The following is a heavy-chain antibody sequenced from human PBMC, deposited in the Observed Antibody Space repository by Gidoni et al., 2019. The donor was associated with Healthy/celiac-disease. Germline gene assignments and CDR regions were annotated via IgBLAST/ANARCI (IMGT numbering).Heavy chain of an antibody. CDR3: ARGDIVGASLTDY. Sequence: EVQLVESGGGLVQPGGSLRLSCAASGLTFSSYSMNWVRQAPGKGLEWVSYMSSSSSTIYYADSVKGRFTISRDNAKNSLYLQMNSLRDEDTAVYYCARGDIVGASLTDYWGQGTLVTVSS. D-gene: IGHD1-26*01. CDR2: MSSSSSTI. J-gene: IGHJ4*02. CDR1: GLTFSSYS. V-gene: IGHV3-48*02.